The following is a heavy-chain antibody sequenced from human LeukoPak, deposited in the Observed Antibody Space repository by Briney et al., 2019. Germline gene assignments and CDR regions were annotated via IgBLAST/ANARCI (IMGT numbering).Heavy chain of an antibody. V-gene: IGHV3-48*03. CDR2: ISSNGSTI. CDR1: GFTFSRYQ. Sequence: PGGSLRLSCAASGFTFSRYQMNWVRQAPGRGLEWVSYISSNGSTIYYADSVTGRFTISRDNAKNSLYLQMDSLRAEDTAAYYCAMRGEYWGQGTLVTVSS. J-gene: IGHJ4*02. CDR3: AMRGEY.